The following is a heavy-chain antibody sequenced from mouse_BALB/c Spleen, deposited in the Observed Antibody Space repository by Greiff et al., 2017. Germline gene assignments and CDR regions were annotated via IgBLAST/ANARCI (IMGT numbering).Heavy chain of an antibody. CDR2: ISSGSSTI. J-gene: IGHJ4*01. CDR3: ARRGYDYDGGDSMDY. CDR1: GFTFSSFG. D-gene: IGHD2-4*01. V-gene: IGHV5-17*02. Sequence: DVQLVESGGGLVQPGGSRKLSCAASGFTFSSFGMHWVRQAPEKGLEWVAYISSGSSTIYYADTVKGRFTISRDNPKNTLFLQMTSLRSEDTAMYYCARRGYDYDGGDSMDYWGQGTSVTVSS.